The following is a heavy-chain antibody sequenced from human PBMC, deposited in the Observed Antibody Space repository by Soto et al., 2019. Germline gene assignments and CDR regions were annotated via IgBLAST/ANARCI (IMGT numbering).Heavy chain of an antibody. J-gene: IGHJ4*02. V-gene: IGHV1-18*01. CDR1: GYTFTSYG. D-gene: IGHD3-3*01. CDR2: ISAYNGNT. CDR3: ATGRDYDFWSGYRH. Sequence: QVQLVQSGAEVKKPGASVKVSCKASGYTFTSYGISWVRQAPGQGLEWMGWISAYNGNTNYAQKLQGRGTMTTDTSTSTADMERRSLRSDDTAVYYCATGRDYDFWSGYRHWGQGTLVTVSS.